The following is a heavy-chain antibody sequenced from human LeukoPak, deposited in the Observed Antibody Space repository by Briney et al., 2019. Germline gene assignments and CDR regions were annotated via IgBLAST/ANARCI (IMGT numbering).Heavy chain of an antibody. CDR1: GFAFSSQA. Sequence: GGSLRLSCAASGFAFSSQAMGWVRQAPGKGLEWVSVISDSDGITYYADSLKGRFTISRDNSKNTLFLQMNSLRAEDTAVYFCAKDARRTSGWYFFDYWGQGTLVTVSS. CDR3: AKDARRTSGWYFFDY. D-gene: IGHD6-19*01. J-gene: IGHJ4*02. V-gene: IGHV3-23*01. CDR2: ISDSDGIT.